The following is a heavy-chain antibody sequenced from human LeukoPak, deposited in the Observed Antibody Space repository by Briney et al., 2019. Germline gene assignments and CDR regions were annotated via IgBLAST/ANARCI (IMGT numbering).Heavy chain of an antibody. CDR2: IKSKTDGGTT. V-gene: IGHV3-15*01. Sequence: GGSLRLSCAASGFTFSNAWMSWVRQAPGKGLEWVGRIKSKTDGGTTDYAAPVKGRFTISRDDSKNTLYLQMNSLKTEDTAVYYCTTPWYYDILTGYSGVDYWGQGTLVTVSS. CDR3: TTPWYYDILTGYSGVDY. D-gene: IGHD3-9*01. J-gene: IGHJ4*02. CDR1: GFTFSNAW.